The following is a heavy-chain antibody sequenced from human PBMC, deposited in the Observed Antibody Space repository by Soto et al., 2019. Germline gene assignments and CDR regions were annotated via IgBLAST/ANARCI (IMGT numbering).Heavy chain of an antibody. CDR3: ATDFQDIVVDPGAPGHYFYGLGV. D-gene: IGHD2-2*01. V-gene: IGHV3-33*01. Sequence: QVQLVESGGGVVQPGRSLRLSCAASGFTFSSYGMHWVRQAPGKGLEWVAVIWYDGSNKYYGDSMKGRFTISRDNSKNTLFLQMNSLRAEDTAVYYCATDFQDIVVDPGAPGHYFYGLGVWGQGTTVSVSS. CDR2: IWYDGSNK. CDR1: GFTFSSYG. J-gene: IGHJ6*02.